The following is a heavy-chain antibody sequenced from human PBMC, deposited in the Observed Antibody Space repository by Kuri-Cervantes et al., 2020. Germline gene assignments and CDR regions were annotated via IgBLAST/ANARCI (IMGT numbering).Heavy chain of an antibody. J-gene: IGHJ4*02. CDR2: LGNSHDYI. D-gene: IGHD3-9*01. CDR3: ARVQSVDTHDKNFEY. V-gene: IGHV3-21*01. Sequence: ESLKISCTVSGFTFSSYTMSWVRLAPGKGLEWVSSLGNSHDYIHYADSVKGRFTISRDNAKNSLYLQMNSLGAEDTAIYYCARVQSVDTHDKNFEYWGQGTPVTVSS. CDR1: GFTFSSYT.